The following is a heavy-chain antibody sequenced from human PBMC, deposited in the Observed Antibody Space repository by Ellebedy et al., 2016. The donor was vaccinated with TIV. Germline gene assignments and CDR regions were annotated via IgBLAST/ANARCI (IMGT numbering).Heavy chain of an antibody. J-gene: IGHJ6*02. D-gene: IGHD6-13*01. V-gene: IGHV3-21*01. CDR1: GFTFNTYS. Sequence: GESLKISXAASGFTFNTYSMNWVRQAPGKGLEWVSSISTSSSYIYYGDSLRGRFTVSRDNAKNSLYLQMNSLRAEDTAVYYCARAIASPGGGMDVWGQGTTVTVSS. CDR3: ARAIASPGGGMDV. CDR2: ISTSSSYI.